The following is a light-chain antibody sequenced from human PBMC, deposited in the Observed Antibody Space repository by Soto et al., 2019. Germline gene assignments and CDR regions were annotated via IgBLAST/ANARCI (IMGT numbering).Light chain of an antibody. CDR2: GAS. Sequence: EKVMTQSPDTLSVSPGERATLSCRASQSVSSNLAWYQHKPGQAPRLLVYGASTRASGIPDRFSGSGSGTEFTLSISSLQSEDFAVYYCQQYYNWPRTFGQGTKVDIK. CDR1: QSVSSN. V-gene: IGKV3-15*01. CDR3: QQYYNWPRT. J-gene: IGKJ1*01.